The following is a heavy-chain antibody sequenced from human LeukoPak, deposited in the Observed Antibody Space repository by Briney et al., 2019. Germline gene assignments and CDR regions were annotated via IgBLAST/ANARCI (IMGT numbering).Heavy chain of an antibody. CDR1: GGAFSGYY. V-gene: IGHV4-34*01. D-gene: IGHD2-15*01. CDR3: ARAVVVTAGFDY. Sequence: SETLSLTCPVYGGAFSGYYWSWIRQPPGKGLEWIGEINHSGSTNYNPSLKSRVTISVDTSKNQFSLKLSSVTAADTAVYYCARAVVVTAGFDYWGQGTLVTVSS. CDR2: INHSGST. J-gene: IGHJ4*02.